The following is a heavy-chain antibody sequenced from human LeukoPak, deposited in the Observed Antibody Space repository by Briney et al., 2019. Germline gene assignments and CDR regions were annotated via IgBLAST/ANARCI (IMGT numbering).Heavy chain of an antibody. Sequence: SQTLSLTCTVSGGSISSRDYYWSWIRQPPGKGLEWIGYIYYGGSTSYNPSLKSRVTISVDTSQNQFSLRLTSVTAADTAVYYCARAAAGQLLLIDPWGQGTLVTVSS. D-gene: IGHD2-2*01. V-gene: IGHV4-30-4*08. CDR2: IYYGGST. CDR1: GGSISSRDYY. J-gene: IGHJ5*02. CDR3: ARAAAGQLLLIDP.